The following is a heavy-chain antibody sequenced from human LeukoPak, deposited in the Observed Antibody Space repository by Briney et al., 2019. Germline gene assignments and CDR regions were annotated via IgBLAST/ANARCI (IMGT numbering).Heavy chain of an antibody. D-gene: IGHD2-15*01. Sequence: TLSLTCTVSGGPITTGVYYWTWIRQHPGKGLEWIGYIYHSGSTHYNPSLKSRVTMSIDTSRNQFSLKLSSVTAADTAVYYCARAPSGSASDGAFDLWGQGTMVTVSS. CDR1: GGPITTGVYY. J-gene: IGHJ3*01. V-gene: IGHV4-30-4*08. CDR2: IYHSGST. CDR3: ARAPSGSASDGAFDL.